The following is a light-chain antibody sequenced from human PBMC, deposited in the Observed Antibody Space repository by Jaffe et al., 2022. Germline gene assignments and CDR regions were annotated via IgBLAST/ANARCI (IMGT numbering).Light chain of an antibody. J-gene: IGLJ2*01. CDR2: DNN. Sequence: QSVLTQPPSVSAAPGQRVTISCSGSSSNIGKNYVSWYQQLPGTAPKLLIYDNNKRPSGIPDRFSGSKSGTSATLGITGLQTGDEADYYCGTWDSGPSAVVFGGGTKLTVV. V-gene: IGLV1-51*01. CDR3: GTWDSGPSAVV. CDR1: SSNIGKNY.